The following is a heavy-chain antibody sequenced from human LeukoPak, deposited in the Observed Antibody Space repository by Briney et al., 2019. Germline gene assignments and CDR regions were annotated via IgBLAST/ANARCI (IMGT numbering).Heavy chain of an antibody. CDR1: GGTFSSYA. J-gene: IGHJ6*02. CDR3: ARAGAAAGTPYYYYGMDV. D-gene: IGHD6-13*01. V-gene: IGHV1-69*04. Sequence: SVNVSCKASGGTFSSYAISWVRHAPGQGLEWMGRIIPILGIANYAQKFQGRVTITSDKSTSTAYMELSSLRSEDTAVYYCARAGAAAGTPYYYYGMDVWGQGTTVTVSS. CDR2: IIPILGIA.